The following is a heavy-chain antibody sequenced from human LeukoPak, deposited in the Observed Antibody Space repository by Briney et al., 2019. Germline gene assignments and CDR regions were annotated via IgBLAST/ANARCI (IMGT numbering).Heavy chain of an antibody. CDR3: AKDKSGSWCSDY. J-gene: IGHJ4*02. V-gene: IGHV3-30*18. Sequence: GRSLTLSCAASGFTLNSYGMHWVRQAPGKGLECVAVISNYESDKHHADSVKAQFTISRDNSKNMVYLQMNSLRTEDTGVYYCAKDKSGSWCSDYGRQGRLVTV. CDR1: GFTLNSYG. D-gene: IGHD2-8*01. CDR2: ISNYESDK.